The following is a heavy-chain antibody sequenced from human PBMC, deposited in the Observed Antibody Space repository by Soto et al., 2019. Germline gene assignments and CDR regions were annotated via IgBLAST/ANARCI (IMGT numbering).Heavy chain of an antibody. CDR1: GYNFAGYW. CDR3: ARGGVSTRTFDY. D-gene: IGHD3-3*01. V-gene: IGHV5-51*01. Sequence: PRESLKISCKGSGYNFAGYWLAWVRQMPGKGLELMGIIYPSDSDTRYRPSFQGQVTISADKSIISAYLQWSSLRASDTAMYDCARGGVSTRTFDYWGQGTPVTVSS. CDR2: IYPSDSDT. J-gene: IGHJ4*02.